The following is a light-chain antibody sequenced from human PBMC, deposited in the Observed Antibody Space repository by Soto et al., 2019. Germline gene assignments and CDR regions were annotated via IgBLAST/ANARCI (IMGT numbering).Light chain of an antibody. CDR3: LQYHNLWA. Sequence: IVITQSPPTLPVSPGGRATLSCMSSQNIYSNIAWYQQRPGQAPTLLIYRASTRATGVLARCSGSGSGTEFTLTIRSLQSEDFTVYCCLQYHNLWAFGQGTNVDIK. J-gene: IGKJ1*01. CDR2: RAS. V-gene: IGKV3-15*01. CDR1: QNIYSN.